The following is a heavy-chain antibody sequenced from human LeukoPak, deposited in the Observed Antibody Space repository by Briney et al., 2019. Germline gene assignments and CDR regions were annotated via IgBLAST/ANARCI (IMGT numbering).Heavy chain of an antibody. V-gene: IGHV5-51*01. CDR2: IYPGDSDT. J-gene: IGHJ4*02. Sequence: GASLKISCKGSGSRFTSYWIGWVRQMPGKGLEWMGIIYPGDSDTRYSPSFQGQVTISADKSISTAYLQWSSLKASDTAMYYCARHWGADPGELGYWGQGTLVTVSS. D-gene: IGHD1-26*01. CDR3: ARHWGADPGELGY. CDR1: GSRFTSYW.